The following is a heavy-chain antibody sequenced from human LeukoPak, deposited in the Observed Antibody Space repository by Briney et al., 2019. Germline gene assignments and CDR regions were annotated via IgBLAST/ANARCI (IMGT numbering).Heavy chain of an antibody. J-gene: IGHJ4*02. CDR3: ASLGLGYCSSTSCYTDY. D-gene: IGHD2-2*01. V-gene: IGHV1-8*01. Sequence: GASVKVSCKASGYTFTSYDINWVRQATGQGLEWMGWMNPNSGNTGYAQKFQGRGTMTRNTTISTAYMELSSLRSEGTAVYYCASLGLGYCSSTSCYTDYWGQGTLVTVSS. CDR2: MNPNSGNT. CDR1: GYTFTSYD.